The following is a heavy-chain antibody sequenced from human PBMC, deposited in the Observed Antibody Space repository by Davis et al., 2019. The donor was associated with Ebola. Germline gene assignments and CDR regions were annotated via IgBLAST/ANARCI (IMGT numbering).Heavy chain of an antibody. CDR3: ARDSRGGGITSKQLQH. CDR2: IAYDGSTQ. J-gene: IGHJ1*01. D-gene: IGHD1-14*01. V-gene: IGHV3-30-3*01. Sequence: GESLKISCAASGFTFRNYAMDWVRQAPGKGLEWVAVIAYDGSTQYYGDSVKGRFTISRDNSKNMVYLQMNSVRPEDTAVYYCARDSRGGGITSKQLQHWGQGTLVTVSS. CDR1: GFTFRNYA.